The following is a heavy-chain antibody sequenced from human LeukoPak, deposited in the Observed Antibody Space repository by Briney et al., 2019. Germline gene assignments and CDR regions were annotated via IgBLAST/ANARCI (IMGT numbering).Heavy chain of an antibody. D-gene: IGHD2-2*01. CDR1: GGTFSSYA. CDR2: IIPIFGAA. Sequence: SLKVSCKASGGTFSSYAISWVRQAPGQGLEWMGGIIPIFGAANYAQKFQGRVTITTDESTSTAYMELSSLRSEDTAVYYCARVVYCSSTSCYYAGNYYYYMDVWGKGTTVTVSS. CDR3: ARVVYCSSTSCYYAGNYYYYMDV. J-gene: IGHJ6*03. V-gene: IGHV1-69*05.